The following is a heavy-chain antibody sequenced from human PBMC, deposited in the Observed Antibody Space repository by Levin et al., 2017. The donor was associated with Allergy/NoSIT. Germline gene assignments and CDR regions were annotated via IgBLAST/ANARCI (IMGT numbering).Heavy chain of an antibody. Sequence: GGSLRLSCAASGFTFSSYDMHWVRQATGKGLEWVSAIGTAGDTYYPGSVKGRFTISRENAKNSLYLQMNSLRAGDTAVYYCAREGGYGDYVRYFDLWGRGTLVTVSS. CDR2: IGTAGDT. CDR1: GFTFSSYD. D-gene: IGHD4-17*01. CDR3: AREGGYGDYVRYFDL. J-gene: IGHJ2*01. V-gene: IGHV3-13*04.